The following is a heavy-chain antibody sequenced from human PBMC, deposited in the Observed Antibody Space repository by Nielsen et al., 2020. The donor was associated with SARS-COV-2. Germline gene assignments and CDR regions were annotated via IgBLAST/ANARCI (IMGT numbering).Heavy chain of an antibody. CDR3: ARAGWGYSSGWYNWFDP. J-gene: IGHJ5*02. D-gene: IGHD6-19*01. CDR2: IIPIFGTA. V-gene: IGHV1-69*13. Sequence: SVKVSCKASGYTFSRYGIVWVRQAPGQGLEWMGGIIPIFGTANYAQKFQGRVTITADESTSTAYMELSSLRSEDTAVYYCARAGWGYSSGWYNWFDPWGQGTLVTVSS. CDR1: GYTFSRYG.